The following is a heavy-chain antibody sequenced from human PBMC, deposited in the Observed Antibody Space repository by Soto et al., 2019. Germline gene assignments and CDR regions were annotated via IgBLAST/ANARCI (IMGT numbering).Heavy chain of an antibody. J-gene: IGHJ6*02. V-gene: IGHV3-48*02. CDR1: GFTFSSYS. Sequence: GGSLRLSCAASGFTFSSYSMNWVRQAPGKGLEWVSYISSSSSTIYYADSVKGRFTISRDNAKNSLYLQMNSLRDEDTAVYYCARLVVPAAMGYYYGMDVWGQGTTVTVSS. CDR2: ISSSSSTI. CDR3: ARLVVPAAMGYYYGMDV. D-gene: IGHD2-2*01.